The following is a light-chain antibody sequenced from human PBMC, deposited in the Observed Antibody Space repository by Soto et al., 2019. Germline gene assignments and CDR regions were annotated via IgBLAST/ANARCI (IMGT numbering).Light chain of an antibody. CDR1: QDIKLF. Sequence: IQMTQSPCCASASVGDRVSITWLSLQDIKLFLNLYQQNPGKAPNLLIYDASSFESGVPSRFNASGSRTDFTLTISSLQPEDFATYFCLQDFNYPWTFGQATKVEI. V-gene: IGKV1-6*01. CDR2: DAS. CDR3: LQDFNYPWT. J-gene: IGKJ1*01.